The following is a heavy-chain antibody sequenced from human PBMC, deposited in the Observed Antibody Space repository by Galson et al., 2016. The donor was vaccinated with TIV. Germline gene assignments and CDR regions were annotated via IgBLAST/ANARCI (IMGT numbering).Heavy chain of an antibody. CDR1: GGPFFSSYA. CDR3: ASPSVPEASPTHWYFDL. J-gene: IGHJ2*01. D-gene: IGHD2-2*01. CDR2: IIPIFGTA. Sequence: SVKVSCKASGGPFFSSYAISWVRQAPGQGLEWMGRIIPIFGTANYAQKFQGRVTITTDESTSTAYMELSSLRADDTAVYYCASPSVPEASPTHWYFDLWGRGTVVTVSS. V-gene: IGHV1-69*05.